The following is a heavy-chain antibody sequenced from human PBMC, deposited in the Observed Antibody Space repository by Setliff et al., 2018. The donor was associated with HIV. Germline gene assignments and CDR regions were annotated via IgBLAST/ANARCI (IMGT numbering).Heavy chain of an antibody. Sequence: PSETLSLTCTVYGGSFSGYFWSWIRQTPGKGLEWIGEINHSGSTNYNPSLKSRVTISIDRSRSQFSLNLRSVTAADTAVYYCGRHSLYGPAAISALDYWGQGALVTVSS. CDR3: GRHSLYGPAAISALDY. J-gene: IGHJ4*02. CDR1: GGSFSGYF. V-gene: IGHV4-34*01. D-gene: IGHD2-2*02. CDR2: INHSGST.